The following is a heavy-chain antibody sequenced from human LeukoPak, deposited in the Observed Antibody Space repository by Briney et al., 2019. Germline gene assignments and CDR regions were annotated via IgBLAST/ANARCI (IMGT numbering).Heavy chain of an antibody. D-gene: IGHD3-22*01. V-gene: IGHV4-4*07. CDR3: ARDQGYYYDTSGYYDAFDI. Sequence: SETLSLTCTASDDSISSYYWSWIRQPAGKGLEWIGRIYTSGSTYYNPSLKGRVTMSVDTSKNQFSLKLSSVTAAETAVYYCARDQGYYYDTSGYYDAFDIWGQGTMVTVSS. CDR1: DDSISSYY. CDR2: IYTSGST. J-gene: IGHJ3*02.